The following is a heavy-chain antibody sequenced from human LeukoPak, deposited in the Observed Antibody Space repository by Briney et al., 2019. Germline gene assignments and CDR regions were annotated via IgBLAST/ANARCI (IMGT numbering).Heavy chain of an antibody. CDR2: IYHSGST. V-gene: IGHV4-30-2*01. J-gene: IGHJ4*02. Sequence: SQTLSLTCTVSGGSISSGGYYWSWIRQPPGKGLEWIGYIYHSGSTYYNPSLKSRVTISVDRSKNQFSLKLSSVTAADTAVYYCARSRTAGLPWEWYYFDYWGQGTLVTVSS. CDR1: GGSISSGGYY. CDR3: ARSRTAGLPWEWYYFDY. D-gene: IGHD3-3*01.